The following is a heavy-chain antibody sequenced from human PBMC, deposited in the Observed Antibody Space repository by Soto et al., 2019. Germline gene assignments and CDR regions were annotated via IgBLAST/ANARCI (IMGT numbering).Heavy chain of an antibody. D-gene: IGHD2-2*01. CDR3: AKDIVVVPAANEGGGDY. V-gene: IGHV3-23*01. Sequence: DWFSAISGSGGSTYYADSVKGRFTISRDNSKNPLYLQMNSLRAEDTAVYYCAKDIVVVPAANEGGGDYWGQGTLVTVSS. CDR2: ISGSGGST. J-gene: IGHJ4*02.